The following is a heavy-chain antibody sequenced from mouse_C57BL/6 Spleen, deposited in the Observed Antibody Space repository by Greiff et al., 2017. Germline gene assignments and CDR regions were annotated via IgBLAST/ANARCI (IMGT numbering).Heavy chain of an antibody. Sequence: QVQLQQSGAELVRPGSSVKLSCKASGYTFTSYWMHWVKQRPIQGLEWIGNIDPSDSETHYNQKFKDKATLTVDKSSSTAYMQLSSLTSEDSAVYYCARPNDGYLAYWGQGTLVTVSA. CDR3: ARPNDGYLAY. CDR2: IDPSDSET. D-gene: IGHD2-3*01. J-gene: IGHJ3*01. CDR1: GYTFTSYW. V-gene: IGHV1-52*01.